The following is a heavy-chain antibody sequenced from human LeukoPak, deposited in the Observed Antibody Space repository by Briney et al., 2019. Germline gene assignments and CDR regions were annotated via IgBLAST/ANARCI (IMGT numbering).Heavy chain of an antibody. Sequence: SGTLSLTCAVSGGSISSSNWWSWVRQPPGKGLEWIGEIYHSGSTNYNPSLKSRVTISVDTSKNQFSLKLSSVTAADTAVYYCAADFWSGFNWFDPWGQGTLVTVSS. D-gene: IGHD3-3*01. CDR3: AADFWSGFNWFDP. V-gene: IGHV4-4*02. CDR2: IYHSGST. CDR1: GGSISSSNW. J-gene: IGHJ5*02.